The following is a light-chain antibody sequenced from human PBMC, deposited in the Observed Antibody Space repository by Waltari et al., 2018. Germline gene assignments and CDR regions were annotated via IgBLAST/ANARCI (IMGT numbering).Light chain of an antibody. CDR3: CSYAGLGIYV. J-gene: IGLJ1*01. CDR1: SSDVGNYTL. V-gene: IGLV2-23*02. Sequence: QSGLTKPASVSGSPGQSITVSCPGTSSDVGNYTLVSWYQQYPGKAPKLMVYEVTKRTSGVSDRFSGSKSGNTASLTISGLQSEDEADYYCCSYAGLGIYVFGTGTKVTVL. CDR2: EVT.